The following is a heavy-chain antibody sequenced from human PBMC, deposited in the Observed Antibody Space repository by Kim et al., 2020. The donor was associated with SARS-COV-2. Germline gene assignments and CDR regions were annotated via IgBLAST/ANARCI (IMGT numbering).Heavy chain of an antibody. CDR1: GFTFSSYA. V-gene: IGHV3-23*01. CDR3: AKVGWGSPFGEKFYYYYGMDV. CDR2: ISGSGGST. Sequence: GGSLRLSCAASGFTFSSYAMSWVRQAPGKGLEWVSAISGSGGSTYYADSVKGRFTISRDNSKNTLYLQMNSLRAEDTAVYYCAKVGWGSPFGEKFYYYYGMDVWGQGTTVTVSS. J-gene: IGHJ6*02. D-gene: IGHD3-10*01.